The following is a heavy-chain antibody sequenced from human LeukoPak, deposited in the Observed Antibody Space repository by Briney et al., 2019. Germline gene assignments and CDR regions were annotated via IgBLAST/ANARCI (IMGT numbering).Heavy chain of an antibody. Sequence: PSETLSLTCAVYGESLGDYYWSWIRQPPGKGLEWIGEINHRGSTNYKPSLKSRVYMSVDTSRNKFSLRLSSVTAADTAVYYCVRVGSNSFDFWGQGTLVTVSS. D-gene: IGHD1-26*01. V-gene: IGHV4-34*01. J-gene: IGHJ4*02. CDR3: VRVGSNSFDF. CDR1: GESLGDYY. CDR2: INHRGST.